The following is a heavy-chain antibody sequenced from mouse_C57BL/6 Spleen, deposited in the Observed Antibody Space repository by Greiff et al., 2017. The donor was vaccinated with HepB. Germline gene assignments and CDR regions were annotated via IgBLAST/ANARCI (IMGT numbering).Heavy chain of an antibody. Sequence: EVQLQQSGPGLVKPSQSLSLTCSVTGYSITSGYYWNWIRQFPGNKLEWMGYISYDGSNNYNPSLKNRISITRDTSKNQFFLKLNSVTTEDTATYYCASLWSQTYWGQGTLVTVSA. CDR3: ASLWSQTY. D-gene: IGHD1-1*02. J-gene: IGHJ3*01. V-gene: IGHV3-6*01. CDR2: ISYDGSN. CDR1: GYSITSGYY.